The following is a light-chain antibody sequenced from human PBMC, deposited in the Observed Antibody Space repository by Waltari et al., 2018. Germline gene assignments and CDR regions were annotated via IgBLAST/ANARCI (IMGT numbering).Light chain of an antibody. J-gene: IGLJ1*01. Sequence: QSALTQPASVSGSPGQSITISCTGTSSDVGGYNYVSWYQQHPGKAPKLMIYDVSNRPSRFSNRVSGSKSGNTASLTISGLQAEDEADYYCSSYTSSSPLYVFGTGTKVTVL. CDR2: DVS. V-gene: IGLV2-14*03. CDR3: SSYTSSSPLYV. CDR1: SSDVGGYNY.